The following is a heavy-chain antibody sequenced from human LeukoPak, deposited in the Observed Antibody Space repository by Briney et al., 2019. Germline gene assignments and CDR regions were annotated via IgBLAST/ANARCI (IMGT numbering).Heavy chain of an antibody. D-gene: IGHD6-13*01. V-gene: IGHV4-59*01. CDR3: ARSLGGSSSWYRFDP. CDR2: IYYSGST. Sequence: SETLSLTCTVSGGSISSYYWSWIRQPPGKGLEWTGYIYYSGSTNYNPSLKSRVTISVDTSKNQFSLKLSSVTAADTAVYYCARSLGGSSSWYRFDPWGQGTLVTVSS. J-gene: IGHJ5*02. CDR1: GGSISSYY.